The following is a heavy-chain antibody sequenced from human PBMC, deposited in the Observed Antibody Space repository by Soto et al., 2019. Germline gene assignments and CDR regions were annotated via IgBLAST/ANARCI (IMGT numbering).Heavy chain of an antibody. J-gene: IGHJ4*02. CDR1: GYTLTELS. V-gene: IGHV1-24*01. D-gene: IGHD6-13*01. CDR2: FDPEDGET. Sequence: GASVKVSCKVSGYTLTELSMHRVRQAPGKGLEWMGGFDPEDGETIYAQKFQGRVTMTEDTSTDTAYMELCSLRSEDTAVYYCATDPGGQQRYWGQGTLVTVSS. CDR3: ATDPGGQQRY.